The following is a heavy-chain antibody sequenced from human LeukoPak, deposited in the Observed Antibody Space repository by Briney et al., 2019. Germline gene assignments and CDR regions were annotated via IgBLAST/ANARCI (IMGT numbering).Heavy chain of an antibody. CDR3: ARDQRYNWNEVVDAFDI. J-gene: IGHJ3*02. CDR1: GFTFSSYW. D-gene: IGHD1-20*01. CDR2: LKQDGGEK. V-gene: IGHV3-7*01. Sequence: GGSLSLSCAASGFTFSSYWMSWVRQAPGKGLEWVANLKQDGGEKYYVESVKGRFTISRDNAKNSLYLQMNSLRAEDTAVYYCARDQRYNWNEVVDAFDIWGQGTMVTVSS.